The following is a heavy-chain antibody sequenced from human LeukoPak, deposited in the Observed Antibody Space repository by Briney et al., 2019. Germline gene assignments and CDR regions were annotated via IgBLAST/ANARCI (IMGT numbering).Heavy chain of an antibody. J-gene: IGHJ6*03. CDR2: IIPIFGTA. Sequence: SVKVSCKASGGTFSSYAISWVRQAPGQGLEWMVGIIPIFGTANYAQKFQGRVTITTDESTSTAYMELSSLRSEDTAVYYCARVRYYDSSGYQRREGVYYYYYMDVWGKGTTVTVSS. CDR1: GGTFSSYA. D-gene: IGHD3-22*01. CDR3: ARVRYYDSSGYQRREGVYYYYYMDV. V-gene: IGHV1-69*05.